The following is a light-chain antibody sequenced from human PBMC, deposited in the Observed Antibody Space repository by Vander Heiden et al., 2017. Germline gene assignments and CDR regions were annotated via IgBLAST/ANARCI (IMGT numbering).Light chain of an antibody. CDR3: QSYDSSLSAYV. CDR1: SSKIGAGYD. Sequence: QSVLTQPPSVSGAPGQRVTISCTGSSSKIGAGYDVHWYQQLPGTAPKLLSYGNSNRPSGVPDRFSGSKSGTSASLAITGLQAEDEADYYCQSYDSSLSAYVFGTGTKVTVL. V-gene: IGLV1-40*01. CDR2: GNS. J-gene: IGLJ1*01.